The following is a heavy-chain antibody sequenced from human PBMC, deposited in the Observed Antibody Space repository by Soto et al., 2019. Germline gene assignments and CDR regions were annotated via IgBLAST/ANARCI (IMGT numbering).Heavy chain of an antibody. Sequence: KPSETLSLTCPVSGYSISIGNYWGWIRQPPGKRLEWIGSIYQSGSTYYNPSLRSRATISVDTSKNQFSLKLSSVTAADTAVYYCARVLGAPLYYFDYWGQGILVTVPS. D-gene: IGHD1-26*01. CDR1: GYSISIGNY. J-gene: IGHJ4*02. CDR2: IYQSGST. CDR3: ARVLGAPLYYFDY. V-gene: IGHV4-38-2*02.